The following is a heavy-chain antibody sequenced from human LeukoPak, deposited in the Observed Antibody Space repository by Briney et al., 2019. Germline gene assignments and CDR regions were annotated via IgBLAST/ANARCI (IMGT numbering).Heavy chain of an antibody. Sequence: GASVKVSCKASGYTFTSYGISWVRQAPGQGLEWMGWISAYNGNTNYAQKLQGRVTVTTDTSTSTAYMELRSLRSDDTAVYYCARVKRMDIVVVVAAPFDYWGQGTLVTVSS. CDR3: ARVKRMDIVVVVAAPFDY. D-gene: IGHD2-15*01. CDR1: GYTFTSYG. J-gene: IGHJ4*02. CDR2: ISAYNGNT. V-gene: IGHV1-18*01.